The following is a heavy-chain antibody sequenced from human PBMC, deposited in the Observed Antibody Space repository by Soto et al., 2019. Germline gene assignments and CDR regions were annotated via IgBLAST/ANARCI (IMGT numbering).Heavy chain of an antibody. CDR3: ARYGGTLWDCSGGSCYGSGYYYYGMDV. J-gene: IGHJ6*02. D-gene: IGHD2-15*01. V-gene: IGHV3-30-3*01. Sequence: GGSLRLSCAASGFTFSSYAMHWVRQAPGKGLEWVAVISYDGSNKYYADSVKGRFTISRDNSKNTLYLQMNSLRAEDTAVYYCARYGGTLWDCSGGSCYGSGYYYYGMDVWGQGTTVTVSS. CDR1: GFTFSSYA. CDR2: ISYDGSNK.